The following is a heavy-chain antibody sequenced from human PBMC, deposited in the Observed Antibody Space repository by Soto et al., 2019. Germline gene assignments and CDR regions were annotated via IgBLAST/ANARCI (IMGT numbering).Heavy chain of an antibody. CDR1: GVTISTYY. Sequence: SETLSLTCAGSGVTISTYYWSWIRQPPGKGLEWIGYNYHSGTTNYNPSLKSRVTISVDTSKNRFSLRLTSVTAADTAIYYCVREAYIGYGHAIDHWGQGILVTVSS. V-gene: IGHV4-59*01. CDR3: VREAYIGYGHAIDH. D-gene: IGHD5-12*01. J-gene: IGHJ4*02. CDR2: NYHSGTT.